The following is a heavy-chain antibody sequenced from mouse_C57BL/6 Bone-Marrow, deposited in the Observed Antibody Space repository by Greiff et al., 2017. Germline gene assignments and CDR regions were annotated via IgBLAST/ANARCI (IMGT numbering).Heavy chain of an antibody. CDR3: ARALWHWYFDV. CDR2: ISDGGSYT. D-gene: IGHD1-1*01. J-gene: IGHJ1*03. CDR1: GFTFSSYA. Sequence: EVKLVESGGGLVKPGGSLKLSCAASGFTFSSYAMSWVRQTPEKRLEWVATISDGGSYTYYPDNVKGRFTISRDNAKNNLYLQMSHLKSEDTAMYYCARALWHWYFDVWGKGTTVTVSS. V-gene: IGHV5-4*03.